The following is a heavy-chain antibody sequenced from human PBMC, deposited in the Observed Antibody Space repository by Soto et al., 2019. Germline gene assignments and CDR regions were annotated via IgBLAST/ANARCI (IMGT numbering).Heavy chain of an antibody. Sequence: WGSLRLSCVASGFTFIDFAITFFRHSPLEGLEWVSALTPGGETTHYMDSVRGRFTISRDNAKNTLYLEINSLTAADTAVYYCAKDSPLSGRYQDLDYWGQGTLVTVSS. D-gene: IGHD1-26*01. CDR2: LTPGGETT. CDR1: GFTFIDFA. J-gene: IGHJ4*02. CDR3: AKDSPLSGRYQDLDY. V-gene: IGHV3-23*01.